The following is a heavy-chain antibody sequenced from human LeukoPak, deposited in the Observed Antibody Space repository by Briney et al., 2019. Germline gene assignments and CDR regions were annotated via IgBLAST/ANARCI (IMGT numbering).Heavy chain of an antibody. D-gene: IGHD6-19*01. Sequence: GGSLLLSCAASGFSFSSYGMHWVRPAPGKGLEWVAVISYDGSNKYYADSVKGRFTISRDNSKNTLYLQMNSLRAEDTAVYYCAKDLGSSGWYFDYWGQGTLVTVSS. CDR2: ISYDGSNK. V-gene: IGHV3-30*18. CDR3: AKDLGSSGWYFDY. CDR1: GFSFSSYG. J-gene: IGHJ4*02.